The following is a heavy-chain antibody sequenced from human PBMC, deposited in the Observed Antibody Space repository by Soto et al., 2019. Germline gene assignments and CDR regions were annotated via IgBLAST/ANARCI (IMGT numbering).Heavy chain of an antibody. Sequence: QVQLVQSGAEVKKPGASVKVSCKASGYTLTSYGISWVRQAPGQGLDWMGWISAYNGNTKYAQDLQGRVTMTTDTSTSTAYMELRSLRSDDTAVYYCARFSGGSYNTYCFYYAMHVWGQGTTVAVPS. CDR1: GYTLTSYG. J-gene: IGHJ6*02. V-gene: IGHV1-18*01. CDR3: ARFSGGSYNTYCFYYAMHV. D-gene: IGHD2-15*01. CDR2: ISAYNGNT.